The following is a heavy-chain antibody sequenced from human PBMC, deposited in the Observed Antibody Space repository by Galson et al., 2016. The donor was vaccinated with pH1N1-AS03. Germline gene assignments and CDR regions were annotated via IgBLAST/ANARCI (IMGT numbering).Heavy chain of an antibody. CDR1: GFTFSDYA. V-gene: IGHV3-23*02. CDR3: AREQKGTRGWYTVDH. D-gene: IGHD6-19*01. J-gene: IGHJ3*01. CDR2: ISGSRDRI. Sequence: LRLSCAASGFTFSDYAMSWVRQAPGQGLEWVSAISGSRDRIYYIDAVKGRFTTSRDNFKNILYLQMNSMRAEETAVYFCAREQKGTRGWYTVDHWGQGTVVTVSS.